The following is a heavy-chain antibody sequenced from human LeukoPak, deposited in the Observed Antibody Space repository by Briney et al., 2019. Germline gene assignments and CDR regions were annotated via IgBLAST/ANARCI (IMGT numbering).Heavy chain of an antibody. CDR2: IHFSGRT. CDR3: ARDLGGIYFDY. CDR1: DASNSGYY. J-gene: IGHJ4*02. V-gene: IGHV4-59*01. Sequence: WETLSLTCTVSDASNSGYYWSWIRQPPGKGLEWIGSIHFSGRTNSNPSLRSRVTISVDTSKNQLSLKLSSVAAADTAVYYCARDLGGIYFDYWGQETRDTVSS. D-gene: IGHD1-26*01.